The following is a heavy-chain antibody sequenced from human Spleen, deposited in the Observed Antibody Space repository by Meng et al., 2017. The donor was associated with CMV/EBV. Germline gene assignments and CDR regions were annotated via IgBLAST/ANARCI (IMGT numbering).Heavy chain of an antibody. J-gene: IGHJ6*02. CDR1: GYTFTNYG. V-gene: IGHV1-2*02. Sequence: ASVKVSCKASGYTFTNYGISWVRQAPGQGLEWMGWIHPSSGGTNYAQKFQGRVAMSSDTSITTGYMELTRLRFDDTAVYYCASGWDYYYGMDVWGQGTTVTVSS. CDR2: IHPSSGGT. D-gene: IGHD6-19*01. CDR3: ASGWDYYYGMDV.